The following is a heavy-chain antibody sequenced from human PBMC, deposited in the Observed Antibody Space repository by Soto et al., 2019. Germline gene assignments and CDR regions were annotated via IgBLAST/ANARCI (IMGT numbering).Heavy chain of an antibody. J-gene: IGHJ6*03. Sequence: PGGSLRLSCAASGFIFEDYAMHWVRQAPGKGLEWVSGISWSSGSVGYADSVKGRFTISRDNAENSLYLQMNSLRAEDTALYYCTRARGSSSYYYYMDVWGKGTTVTVSS. D-gene: IGHD6-13*01. CDR1: GFIFEDYA. CDR2: ISWSSGSV. CDR3: TRARGSSSYYYYMDV. V-gene: IGHV3-9*01.